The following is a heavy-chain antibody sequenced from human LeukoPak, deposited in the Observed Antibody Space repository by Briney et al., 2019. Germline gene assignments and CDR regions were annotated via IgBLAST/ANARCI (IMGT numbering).Heavy chain of an antibody. D-gene: IGHD3-16*01. Sequence: GGSLRLSCAASGLTVSDQYMSWVRQAPGKGLEWVSVLYSDGNTHYADSVKGRFTFSRDNSKNTLYLQMNSLRAEDTALYHCARGGTRGGLDSWGLGTLVTVSS. CDR3: ARGGTRGGLDS. CDR1: GLTVSDQY. V-gene: IGHV3-53*01. J-gene: IGHJ5*01. CDR2: LYSDGNT.